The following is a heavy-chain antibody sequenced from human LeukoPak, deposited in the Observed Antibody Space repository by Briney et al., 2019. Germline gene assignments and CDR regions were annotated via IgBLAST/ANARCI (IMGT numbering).Heavy chain of an antibody. J-gene: IGHJ5*02. D-gene: IGHD3-10*01. CDR3: AQSLGASTWFGNWFDP. CDR1: GVSISSTSYC. V-gene: IGHV4-39*01. CDR2: IYYSGRS. Sequence: RPSESLSLTCTVSGVSISSTSYCWGWIRQPPGKGPEWIGSIYYSGRSYYNPSLKSRVTISVDTPKSQFSLKLSSVTAADTAVYYCAQSLGASTWFGNWFDPWGQGTLVTVSS.